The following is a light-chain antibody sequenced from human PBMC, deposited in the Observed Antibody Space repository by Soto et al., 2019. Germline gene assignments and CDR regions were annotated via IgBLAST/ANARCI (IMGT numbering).Light chain of an antibody. J-gene: IGKJ1*01. V-gene: IGKV3-20*01. CDR2: GAT. CDR3: QPYGNSRWT. Sequence: EIVLTQSPGTLSLSPGERATLSCRASQSVSSRYLAWYQQKPGQAPRLLISGATTRAPGSPDRFGGSGAGTDFTLTLSRMELEDWAGYYGQPYGNSRWTVGQGTKVEIK. CDR1: QSVSSRY.